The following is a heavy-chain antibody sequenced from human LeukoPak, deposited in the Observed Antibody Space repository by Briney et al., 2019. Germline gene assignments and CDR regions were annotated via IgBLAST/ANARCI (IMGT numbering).Heavy chain of an antibody. J-gene: IGHJ6*02. V-gene: IGHV3-53*01. D-gene: IGHD6-13*01. Sequence: GESLRLSCAASGFTVSSNYMSWVRQAPGKGLEWVSVIYSGGSTYYADSVKGRFTISRDNSKNTLYLQMNSLRAEDTAVYYCARYSSSSRGMDVWGQGTTVTVSS. CDR2: IYSGGST. CDR3: ARYSSSSRGMDV. CDR1: GFTVSSNY.